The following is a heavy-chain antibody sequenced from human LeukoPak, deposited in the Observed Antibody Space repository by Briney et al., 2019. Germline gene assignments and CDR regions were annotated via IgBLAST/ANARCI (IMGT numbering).Heavy chain of an antibody. D-gene: IGHD3-3*01. Sequence: PSETLSLTCAVYGGSFSGYYWSWIRQPPGKGLEWIGEINHSGSTNYNPSLKSRVTISVDTSKNQFSLKLSSVTAADTAVYYCARASPPRITIFGVVITTGYFDYWGQGTLVTVSS. CDR2: INHSGST. CDR1: GGSFSGYY. V-gene: IGHV4-34*01. CDR3: ARASPPRITIFGVVITTGYFDY. J-gene: IGHJ4*02.